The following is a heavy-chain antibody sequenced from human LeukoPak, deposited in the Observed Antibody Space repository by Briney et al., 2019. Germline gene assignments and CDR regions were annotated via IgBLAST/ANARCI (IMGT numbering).Heavy chain of an antibody. Sequence: PSETLALTCTVSGGSISDYYWNWIRQPPGKGLEWIGYIYYSGSTTYNPSLKSRVTMSVDTAKNQFSLKLRSVTAADTAVYYCARGDFCSSTNCYLRPTDVCGKGTTVTVSS. D-gene: IGHD2-2*01. CDR3: ARGDFCSSTNCYLRPTDV. CDR2: IYYSGST. V-gene: IGHV4-59*01. J-gene: IGHJ6*04. CDR1: GGSISDYY.